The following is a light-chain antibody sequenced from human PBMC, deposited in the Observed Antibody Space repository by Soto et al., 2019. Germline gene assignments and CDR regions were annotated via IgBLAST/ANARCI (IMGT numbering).Light chain of an antibody. CDR3: MQGTHWPIT. V-gene: IGKV2-30*02. CDR1: QILVHSDGIAY. J-gene: IGKJ5*01. Sequence: DVVMTQSPLSLPVTLGQPASISCRSNQILVHSDGIAYFSWFQQRPGRSPRRLIYKVSNRDSGVPARFSGSGSGTDFALKISRVEAEDVGVYYCMQGTHWPITFGQGTQREIK. CDR2: KVS.